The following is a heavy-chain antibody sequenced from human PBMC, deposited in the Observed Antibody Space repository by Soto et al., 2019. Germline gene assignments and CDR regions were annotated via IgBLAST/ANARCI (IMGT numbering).Heavy chain of an antibody. CDR2: IDPSDSYT. Sequence: GESLKISCKGSGYSFTSYLISWVRQMPGKGLEWMGRIDPSDSYTNYSPSFQGHVTISADKSISTAYLQWSSLKASDTAMYYCARQVLAAAGYYYYGMDVWGQGTTVTVSS. D-gene: IGHD6-13*01. CDR3: ARQVLAAAGYYYYGMDV. J-gene: IGHJ6*02. V-gene: IGHV5-10-1*01. CDR1: GYSFTSYL.